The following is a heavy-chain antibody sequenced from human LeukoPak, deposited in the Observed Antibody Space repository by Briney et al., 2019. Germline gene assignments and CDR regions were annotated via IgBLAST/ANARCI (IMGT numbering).Heavy chain of an antibody. Sequence: GGSLRLSCAASGFTFDDYAMHWVRQAPGKGLEWVSGISWNSGSIGYADSVKGRFTISRDNAKNSLYLQMNSLRAEDTALHYCAKGHGYSGYDSFDYWGQGTLVTVSS. J-gene: IGHJ4*02. D-gene: IGHD5-12*01. CDR1: GFTFDDYA. V-gene: IGHV3-9*01. CDR2: ISWNSGSI. CDR3: AKGHGYSGYDSFDY.